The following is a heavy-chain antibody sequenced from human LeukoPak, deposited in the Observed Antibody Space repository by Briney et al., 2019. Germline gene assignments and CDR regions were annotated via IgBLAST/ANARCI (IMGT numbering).Heavy chain of an antibody. V-gene: IGHV3-30-3*01. Sequence: GGSLRLSCAASGFTFSSYAMHWVRQAPGKGLEWVAVISYDGGNKYYADSVKGRFTISRDNSKNTLYLQMNSLRAEDTAVYYCARESYDFWSGYQPPYYYYGMDVWGQGTTVTVSS. CDR1: GFTFSSYA. J-gene: IGHJ6*02. CDR2: ISYDGGNK. D-gene: IGHD3-3*01. CDR3: ARESYDFWSGYQPPYYYYGMDV.